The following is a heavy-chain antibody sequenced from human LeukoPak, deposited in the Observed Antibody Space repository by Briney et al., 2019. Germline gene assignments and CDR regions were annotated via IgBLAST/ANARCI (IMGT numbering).Heavy chain of an antibody. CDR1: GFTFSDYY. J-gene: IGHJ4*02. CDR3: ARGYYYDSSGCLDY. D-gene: IGHD3-22*01. CDR2: ISSSGSTI. Sequence: PGGSLRLSCAASGFTFSDYYMTWIRQAPGKGLEWASYISSSGSTIYYADSVKGRFTISRDNAKNSLYLQMNSLRAEDTAVYYCARGYYYDSSGCLDYWGQGTLVTVSS. V-gene: IGHV3-11*01.